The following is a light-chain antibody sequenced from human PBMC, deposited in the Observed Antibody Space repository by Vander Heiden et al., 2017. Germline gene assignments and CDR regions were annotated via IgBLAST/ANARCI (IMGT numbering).Light chain of an antibody. J-gene: IGLJ1*01. CDR2: EVS. CDR3: CSYAGSSTPYV. V-gene: IGLV2-23*02. CDR1: SSDVGSYNL. Sequence: QSALTQPASVSGSPGQSIPISCTGTSSDVGSYNLVSWYQQHPGKAHKLMIYEVSKRPSGVSNRFSGSKSGNTASLTISGLQAEDEADYYCCSYAGSSTPYVFGTGTKVTVL.